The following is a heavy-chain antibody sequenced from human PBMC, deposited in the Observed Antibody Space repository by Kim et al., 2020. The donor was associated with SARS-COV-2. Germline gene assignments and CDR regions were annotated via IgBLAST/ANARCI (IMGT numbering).Heavy chain of an antibody. V-gene: IGHV1-46*01. CDR3: ARDLGAAFDI. J-gene: IGHJ3*02. Sequence: GTTHYDQQFEGNVTRTTDTSTSTVYMELCSLTSEDTAVYFCARDLGAAFDIWGQGTMVTVSS. D-gene: IGHD3-10*01. CDR2: GTT.